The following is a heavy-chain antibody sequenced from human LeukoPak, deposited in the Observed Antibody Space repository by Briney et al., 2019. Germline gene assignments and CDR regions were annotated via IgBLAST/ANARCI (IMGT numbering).Heavy chain of an antibody. CDR3: ARGGGYYGSGSYNYYYYYMDV. CDR1: GYSFTTYY. D-gene: IGHD3-10*01. CDR2: IQPNNGDT. Sequence: ASVKVSCKTSGYSFTTYYIHWLRQAPGQGLEWMGWIQPNNGDTNYAQKFQARVTMTRNTSISTAYMELSSLRSEDTAVYYCARGGGYYGSGSYNYYYYYMDVWGKGTTVTISS. J-gene: IGHJ6*03. V-gene: IGHV1-2*02.